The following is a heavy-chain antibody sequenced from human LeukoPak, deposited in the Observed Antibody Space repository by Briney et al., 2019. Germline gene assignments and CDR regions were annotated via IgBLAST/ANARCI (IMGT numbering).Heavy chain of an antibody. CDR2: IYYSGST. J-gene: IGHJ4*02. Sequence: SQTLSLTCTVSGGSISTYYWSWIRQPPGKGLEWIGYIYYSGSTNYNPSLKSRVTISVDTSKNQFSLKLSSVTAADTAVYYCARPAGYNYWYYFDHWGQGTLVTVSS. V-gene: IGHV4-59*01. D-gene: IGHD5-24*01. CDR3: ARPAGYNYWYYFDH. CDR1: GGSISTYY.